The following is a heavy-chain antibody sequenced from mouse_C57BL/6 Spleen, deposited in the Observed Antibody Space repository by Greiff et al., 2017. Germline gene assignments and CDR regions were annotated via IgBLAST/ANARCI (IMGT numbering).Heavy chain of an antibody. V-gene: IGHV1-15*01. CDR2: IDPETGGT. Sequence: QVQLQQSGAELVRPGASVTLSCKASGYTFTDYEMHWVKQTPVHGLEWIGAIDPETGGTAYNQKFKGKAILTADKSSSTAYMELRSLTSEDSAVYYCTRDYSLKGYAMDYWGQGTSVTVSS. D-gene: IGHD2-12*01. CDR1: GYTFTDYE. J-gene: IGHJ4*01. CDR3: TRDYSLKGYAMDY.